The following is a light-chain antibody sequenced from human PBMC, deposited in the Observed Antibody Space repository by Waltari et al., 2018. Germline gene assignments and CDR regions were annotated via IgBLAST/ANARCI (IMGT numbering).Light chain of an antibody. CDR1: ISDIGVYNF. Sequence: QSALAQPASLSGSPGQSITISCTGSISDIGVYNFVSWYQHSPGKAPKLIIYDVTKRPSGLSVRFSGSKSGNTASLTISGRQAEDEADYYCSSYTGGTTSLVFGTGTKVTVL. J-gene: IGLJ1*01. CDR3: SSYTGGTTSLV. CDR2: DVT. V-gene: IGLV2-14*01.